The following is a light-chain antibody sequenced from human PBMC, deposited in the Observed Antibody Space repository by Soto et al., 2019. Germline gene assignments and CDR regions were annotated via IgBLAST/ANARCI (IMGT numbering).Light chain of an antibody. V-gene: IGKV1-6*01. CDR2: AAS. Sequence: AIQMTQSPSSLSASVGDRVTITCRASQGIRNDLGWYQQKPGKAPRLLIYAASSLQSGVPSRFSGSGSGTDFTLTISSLQPEDCATYYCLQDYNYPLTFGGGTKVDIK. J-gene: IGKJ4*01. CDR1: QGIRND. CDR3: LQDYNYPLT.